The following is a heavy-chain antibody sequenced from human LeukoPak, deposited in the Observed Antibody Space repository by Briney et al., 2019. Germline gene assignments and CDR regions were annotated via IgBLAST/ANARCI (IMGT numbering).Heavy chain of an antibody. V-gene: IGHV3-73*01. CDR2: IRSKANSYAT. Sequence: PGGSLRLSCAASGFTFSGSAMHWVRQASGKGLEWVGRIRSKANSYATAYAASVKGRFTISRDDSKNTAYLQMNSLKTEDTAVYYCTRRGSSKDYWGQGTLVTVSS. CDR1: GFTFSGSA. D-gene: IGHD1-26*01. J-gene: IGHJ4*02. CDR3: TRRGSSKDY.